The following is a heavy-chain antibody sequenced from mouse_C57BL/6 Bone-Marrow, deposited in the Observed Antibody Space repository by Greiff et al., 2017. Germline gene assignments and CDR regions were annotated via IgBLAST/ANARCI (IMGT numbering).Heavy chain of an antibody. V-gene: IGHV1-39*01. J-gene: IGHJ3*01. CDR1: GYSFTDYN. D-gene: IGHD1-1*01. Sequence: EVKLVESGPELVKPGASVKISCKASGYSFTDYNMNWVKQSNGKSLEWIGVINPNYGTTSYNQKFKGKATLTADQSSSTAYMQLNSLTSEDSAVYYCARGGDYGSRFAYWGQGTLVTVSA. CDR3: ARGGDYGSRFAY. CDR2: INPNYGTT.